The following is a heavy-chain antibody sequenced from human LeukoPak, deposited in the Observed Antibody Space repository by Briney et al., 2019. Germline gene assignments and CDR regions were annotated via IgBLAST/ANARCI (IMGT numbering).Heavy chain of an antibody. Sequence: SETLSLTCTVSGGSISSSNYYWAWIRQPPGKGLEWIGSIYHSGSTYYNPSLKSRVTISVDTSKNQFSLKLSSVTAADTAVYYCARGGSRVGDPYNWFDHWGQGTLVTVSS. D-gene: IGHD1-26*01. CDR2: IYHSGST. CDR1: GGSISSSNYY. V-gene: IGHV4-39*07. J-gene: IGHJ5*02. CDR3: ARGGSRVGDPYNWFDH.